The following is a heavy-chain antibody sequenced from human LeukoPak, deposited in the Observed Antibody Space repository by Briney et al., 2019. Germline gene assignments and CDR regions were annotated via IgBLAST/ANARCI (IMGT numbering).Heavy chain of an antibody. CDR3: ARSRAYRDAFDI. V-gene: IGHV4-59*08. CDR1: GGSISSYY. Sequence: SETLSLTCTVSGGSISSYYWSWIRQPPGKGLEWIGYIYYSGSTNYNPSLKSRVTISVDTSKNQFSLKLNSVTAADTAVYYCARSRAYRDAFDIWGQGTMVTVSS. J-gene: IGHJ3*02. CDR2: IYYSGST.